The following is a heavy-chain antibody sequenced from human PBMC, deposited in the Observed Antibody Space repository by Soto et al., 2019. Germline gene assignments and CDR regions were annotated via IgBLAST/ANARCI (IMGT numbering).Heavy chain of an antibody. V-gene: IGHV3-23*01. CDR2: IGGSAESA. D-gene: IGHD2-2*01. Sequence: GSLRLSCAASGFTFSTYAMSWVRQAPGKGLEWVSAIGGSAESAYYGDSVKGRFTISRDNSKNTVYLQMNSLRAEDTAVYYCAVHCSTSSCSYWGQGTLVTVSS. CDR3: AVHCSTSSCSY. J-gene: IGHJ4*02. CDR1: GFTFSTYA.